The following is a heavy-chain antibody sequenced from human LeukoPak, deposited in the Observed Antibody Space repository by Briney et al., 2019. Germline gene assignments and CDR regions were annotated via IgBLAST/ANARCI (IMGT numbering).Heavy chain of an antibody. CDR2: IYYSGST. CDR1: GGSISSSSYY. D-gene: IGHD3-10*01. CDR3: ARTVLWFGESPTGYYYMDV. Sequence: SETLPLTCTVSGGSISSSSYYWGWIRQPPGKGLEWIGSIYYSGSTYYNPSLKSRVTISVDTSKNQFSLKLSSVTAADTAVYYCARTVLWFGESPTGYYYMDVWGKGTTVTVSS. V-gene: IGHV4-39*07. J-gene: IGHJ6*03.